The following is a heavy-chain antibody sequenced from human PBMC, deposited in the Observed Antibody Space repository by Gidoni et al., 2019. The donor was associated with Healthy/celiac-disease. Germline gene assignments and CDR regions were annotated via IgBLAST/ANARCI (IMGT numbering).Heavy chain of an antibody. V-gene: IGHV4-39*01. Sequence: QLQLQESGPGLVKPSETLSLTCTVSGGSISSSSYYWGWIRQPPGKGLEWIGIIYYSGSTYYNPSLKSRVTISVDTSKNQFSLKLSSVTAADTAEYYCARLRTYDPLIWGQGTMVTVSS. J-gene: IGHJ3*02. CDR1: GGSISSSSYY. D-gene: IGHD3-22*01. CDR3: ARLRTYDPLI. CDR2: IYYSGST.